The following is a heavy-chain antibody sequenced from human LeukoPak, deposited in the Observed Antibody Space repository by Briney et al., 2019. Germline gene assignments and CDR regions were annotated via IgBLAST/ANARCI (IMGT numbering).Heavy chain of an antibody. Sequence: SETLSLTCAVYGESFTTFYWGWIRQTPGEGLEWIGEINHSGSANYNPSLKSRVTISIDTARNQFYLDIPTVTAADTAVYYCATSENYSPFHYWGQGTLVTVSS. D-gene: IGHD2-15*01. CDR3: ATSENYSPFHY. J-gene: IGHJ4*02. CDR1: GESFTTFY. V-gene: IGHV4-34*01. CDR2: INHSGSA.